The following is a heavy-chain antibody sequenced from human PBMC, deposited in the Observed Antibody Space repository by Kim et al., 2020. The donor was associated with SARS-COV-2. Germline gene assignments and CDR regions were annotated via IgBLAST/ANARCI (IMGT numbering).Heavy chain of an antibody. D-gene: IGHD6-6*01. CDR1: GFTFSNYA. CDR2: ISGSGGST. V-gene: IGHV3-23*01. CDR3: AKGRGSSSAAIYFDY. Sequence: GGSLRLSCAASGFTFSNYAMNWVRQAPGKGLEWVSTISGSGGSTYYADSVRGRFTISRDNSKNTLYLQMNSLRAEDTAVYYCAKGRGSSSAAIYFDYWGQGTLVTVSS. J-gene: IGHJ4*02.